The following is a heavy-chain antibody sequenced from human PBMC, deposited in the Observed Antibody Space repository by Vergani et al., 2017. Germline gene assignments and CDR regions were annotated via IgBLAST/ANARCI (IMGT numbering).Heavy chain of an antibody. D-gene: IGHD3-10*01. V-gene: IGHV3-30-3*01. Sequence: VQLVESGGGVVQPGRSLRLSCAASGFTVSSYAMHWVRQAPGKGLEWVAVISYDGSNKYYADSVKGRFTISRDNSKNTLYLQLNSLRAEDTAVYYCARAKYGEGSATPWGSLAVWGKGTTVTVSS. CDR3: ARAKYGEGSATPWGSLAV. CDR2: ISYDGSNK. CDR1: GFTVSSYA. J-gene: IGHJ6*04.